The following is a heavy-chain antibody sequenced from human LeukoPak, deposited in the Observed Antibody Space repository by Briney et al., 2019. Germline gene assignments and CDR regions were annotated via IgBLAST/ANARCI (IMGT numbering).Heavy chain of an antibody. CDR3: ARGSNGDYLPFDY. D-gene: IGHD4-17*01. CDR1: GFTFSSYS. Sequence: GGSLRLSCAAPGFTFSSYSMNWVRQAPGKGLEWVSSISSSSSYIYYADSVKGRFTISRDNAKNSLYLQMNSLRAEDTAVYYCARGSNGDYLPFDYWGQGTLVTVSS. J-gene: IGHJ4*02. CDR2: ISSSSSYI. V-gene: IGHV3-21*01.